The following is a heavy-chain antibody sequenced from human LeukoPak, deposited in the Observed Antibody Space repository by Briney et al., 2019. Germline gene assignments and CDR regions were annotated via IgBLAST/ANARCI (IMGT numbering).Heavy chain of an antibody. Sequence: GESLKISCKGSGYSFTSYWIGWVRQMPGKGLEWMGIIYPGDSDTRYSPSFQGQVTISADKSVSTAYLQWSSLKASDTAMYYRARLGDTAMVIGWFDHWGQGTLVTVSS. D-gene: IGHD5-18*01. J-gene: IGHJ5*02. CDR1: GYSFTSYW. CDR2: IYPGDSDT. CDR3: ARLGDTAMVIGWFDH. V-gene: IGHV5-51*01.